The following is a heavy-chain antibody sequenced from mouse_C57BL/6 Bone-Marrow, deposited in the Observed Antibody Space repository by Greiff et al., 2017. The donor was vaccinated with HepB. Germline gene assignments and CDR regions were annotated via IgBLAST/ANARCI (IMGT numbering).Heavy chain of an antibody. V-gene: IGHV5-9-1*02. Sequence: EVKVVESGEGLVKPGGSLKLSCAASGFTFSSYAMSWVRQTPEKRLEWVAYISSGGDYIYYADTVKGRFTISRDNARNTLYLQMSSLKSEDTAMYYCTRSPYYYGSRYFDYWGQGTTLTVSS. D-gene: IGHD1-1*01. CDR1: GFTFSSYA. J-gene: IGHJ2*01. CDR3: TRSPYYYGSRYFDY. CDR2: ISSGGDYI.